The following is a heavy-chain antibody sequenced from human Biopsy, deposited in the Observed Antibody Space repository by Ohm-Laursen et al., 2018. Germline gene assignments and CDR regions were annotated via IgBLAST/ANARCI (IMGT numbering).Heavy chain of an antibody. CDR1: GFSVSSYD. CDR2: IRGSGDST. V-gene: IGHV3-23*01. Sequence: SLRLSCSASGFSVSSYDMTWVRQAPGKGLEWVSSIRGSGDSTNYAASVKGRFTISRDNSKNALLLQMNSLRAEDTAVYYCARDSEYGDCRNYYYGMDVGGQGTTVTVSS. CDR3: ARDSEYGDCRNYYYGMDV. D-gene: IGHD4-17*01. J-gene: IGHJ6*02.